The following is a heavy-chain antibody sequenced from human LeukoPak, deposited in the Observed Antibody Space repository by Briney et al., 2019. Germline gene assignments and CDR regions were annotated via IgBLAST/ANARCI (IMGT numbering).Heavy chain of an antibody. CDR1: GFTFSSYG. D-gene: IGHD3-22*01. J-gene: IGHJ6*02. Sequence: EGSLRLSCAASGFTFSSYGIHWVRQAPGKGLEWVAAISYDGSSKYYADSVKGRFTISRDNSKNALYLQMNSLRAEDTAVYYCARDQGVVVHGKYHYYGMDVWGQGTTVTVSS. CDR2: ISYDGSSK. V-gene: IGHV3-30*03. CDR3: ARDQGVVVHGKYHYYGMDV.